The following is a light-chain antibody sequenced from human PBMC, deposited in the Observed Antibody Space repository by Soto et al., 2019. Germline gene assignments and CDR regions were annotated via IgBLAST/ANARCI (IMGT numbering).Light chain of an antibody. Sequence: SVLTQPPSASGTPGQRVTISCSGSSSNIGSSTVNWYQQLPGTAPKSLIYSNSQRPSGVPDRFSGSKSGTSASLAISGLQSEDEADYYCAAWDDTLTDYVFGTGTKVTV. J-gene: IGLJ1*01. CDR2: SNS. CDR1: SSNIGSST. V-gene: IGLV1-44*01. CDR3: AAWDDTLTDYV.